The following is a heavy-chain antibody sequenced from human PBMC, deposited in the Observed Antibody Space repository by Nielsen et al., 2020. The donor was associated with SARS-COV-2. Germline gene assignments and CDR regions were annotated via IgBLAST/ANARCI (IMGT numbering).Heavy chain of an antibody. CDR2: ISYDGSNK. D-gene: IGHD3-16*01. V-gene: IGHV3-30*03. J-gene: IGHJ4*02. CDR1: GFTFSSYD. Sequence: GGSLRLSCAASGFTFSSYDMHWVRQAPGKGLEWVAIISYDGSNKYYADSVKGRFTISRDNSKNTLYLQMNSLRPEDTAVYYCARDYRILKYVFDYWGQGTLVTVSS. CDR3: ARDYRILKYVFDY.